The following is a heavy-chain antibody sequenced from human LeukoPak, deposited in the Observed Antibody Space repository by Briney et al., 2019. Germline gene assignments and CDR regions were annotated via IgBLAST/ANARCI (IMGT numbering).Heavy chain of an antibody. CDR1: GFTFSSYG. CDR3: ARDWEDIVVVPAGYFDY. D-gene: IGHD2-2*01. V-gene: IGHV3-30*03. CDR2: ISYDGSNK. J-gene: IGHJ4*02. Sequence: PGGSLRLSCAASGFTFSSYGMHWVRQAPGKGLEWVAVISYDGSNKYYADSVKGRFTISRDNSKNTLYLQMNSLRAEDTAVYYCARDWEDIVVVPAGYFDYWGQGTLVTVSS.